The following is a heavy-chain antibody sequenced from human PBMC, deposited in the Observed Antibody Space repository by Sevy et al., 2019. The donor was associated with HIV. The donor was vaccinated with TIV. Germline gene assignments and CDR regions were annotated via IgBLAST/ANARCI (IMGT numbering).Heavy chain of an antibody. CDR3: ANGKGKPGGL. J-gene: IGHJ4*02. V-gene: IGHV3-30*18. D-gene: IGHD1-26*01. CDR2: ISYDGSNK. CDR1: GFTFSSYG. Sequence: GGSLRLSCAASGFTFSSYGMHWVRQAPGKGLEWVAVISYDGSNKYYADSVKGRFTTFRDKSKNTLYLQMDSLRAEDTAVYYCANGKGKPGGLWGQGTLVTVSS.